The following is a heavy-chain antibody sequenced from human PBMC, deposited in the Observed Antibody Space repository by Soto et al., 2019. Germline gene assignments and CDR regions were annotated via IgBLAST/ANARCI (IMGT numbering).Heavy chain of an antibody. Sequence: QVQLVESGGGVVQPGRSLRLSCAASGFTFSSYGMHWVRQAPGKGLEWVAVIWYDGSNKYYADSVKGRFTISRDNSKNTLYLQMNTLRAEDTAVYYCASERLGFCTIGVCSLAYWGQGTLVTVSS. V-gene: IGHV3-33*01. D-gene: IGHD2-8*01. CDR2: IWYDGSNK. CDR1: GFTFSSYG. CDR3: ASERLGFCTIGVCSLAY. J-gene: IGHJ4*02.